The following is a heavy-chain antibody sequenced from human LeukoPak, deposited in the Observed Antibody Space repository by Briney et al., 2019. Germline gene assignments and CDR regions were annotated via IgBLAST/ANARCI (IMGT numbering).Heavy chain of an antibody. CDR1: GFTFSSYA. J-gene: IGHJ4*02. CDR2: ISGSGGST. D-gene: IGHD2-15*01. CDR3: AKVFSLRWFSYYFDY. Sequence: PGGSLRLSCAASGFTFSSYAMSWVRQAPGKGLEWVSAISGSGGSTYYADSVKGRLTISRDNSKNTLYLQMNSLRAEDTAVYYCAKVFSLRWFSYYFDYWGQGTLVTVSS. V-gene: IGHV3-23*01.